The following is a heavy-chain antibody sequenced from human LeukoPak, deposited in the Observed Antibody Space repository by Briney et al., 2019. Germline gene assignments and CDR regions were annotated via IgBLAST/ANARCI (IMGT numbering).Heavy chain of an antibody. D-gene: IGHD1-1*01. CDR2: ISSSSSYI. CDR3: VREKKGTITDFDY. Sequence: PGGSLRLSCAASGFTFSSYSMNWVRQAPGKGLEWVSSISSSSSYIYYADSVKGRFTISRDNAKNSLYLQINSLRAEDTAVYYCVREKKGTITDFDYWGQGTLVTVSS. J-gene: IGHJ4*02. CDR1: GFTFSSYS. V-gene: IGHV3-21*01.